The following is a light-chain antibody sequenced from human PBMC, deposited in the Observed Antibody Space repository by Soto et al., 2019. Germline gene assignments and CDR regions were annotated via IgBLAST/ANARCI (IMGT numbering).Light chain of an antibody. V-gene: IGKV3-20*01. CDR3: QQYGSSPRT. Sequence: EMVMTQSPATLSVSPGERATLSCRASQSVSSNLAWYQQKPGQAPRLLIYGASTRATSFPARFSGSGSGTDFTLTITRLEPEDFAVYYCQQYGSSPRTFGQGTRLEIK. J-gene: IGKJ5*01. CDR1: QSVSSN. CDR2: GAS.